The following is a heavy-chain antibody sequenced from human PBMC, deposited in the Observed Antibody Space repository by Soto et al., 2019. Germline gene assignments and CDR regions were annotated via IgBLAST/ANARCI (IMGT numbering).Heavy chain of an antibody. V-gene: IGHV3-21*01. CDR2: ISSSSSYI. Sequence: GGSVRLSCAASGFTFSSYSMNWVRQAPGKGLEWVSSISSSSSYIYYADSVKGRFTISRDNAKNSLYLQMNSLRAEDTAVYYCARGFFLGYSYGLSFDYWGQGTLVTVSS. D-gene: IGHD5-18*01. CDR3: ARGFFLGYSYGLSFDY. J-gene: IGHJ4*02. CDR1: GFTFSSYS.